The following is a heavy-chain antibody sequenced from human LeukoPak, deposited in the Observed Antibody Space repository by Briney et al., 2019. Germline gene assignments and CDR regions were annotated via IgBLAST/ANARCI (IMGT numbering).Heavy chain of an antibody. Sequence: GGSLRLSCAASGFSFNSYAMTWARQAPVKGLEWVSAISGDGTRTYYADSVKGRFTISRGNSKNTLYLEMSSLRVEDTAIYYCAKWPEGAMDYFDYWGQGTLVTVSS. J-gene: IGHJ4*02. CDR2: ISGDGTRT. V-gene: IGHV3-23*01. D-gene: IGHD3-16*01. CDR3: AKWPEGAMDYFDY. CDR1: GFSFNSYA.